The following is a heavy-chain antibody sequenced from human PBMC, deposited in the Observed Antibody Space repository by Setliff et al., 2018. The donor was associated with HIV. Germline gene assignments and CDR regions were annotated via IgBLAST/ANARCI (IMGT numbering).Heavy chain of an antibody. CDR2: VYTTGGT. CDR3: ARAPTGVTNAFDI. J-gene: IGHJ3*02. Sequence: TSETLSLTCTVSGGSISSGIYYWIWIRQPAGKGLERIGHVYTTGGTNYNPSLESRLTISVDTSRNRFSLRLSSVTAADTAVYYCARAPTGVTNAFDIWGQGTMVTVSS. CDR1: GGSISSGIYY. D-gene: IGHD2-8*02. V-gene: IGHV4-61*09.